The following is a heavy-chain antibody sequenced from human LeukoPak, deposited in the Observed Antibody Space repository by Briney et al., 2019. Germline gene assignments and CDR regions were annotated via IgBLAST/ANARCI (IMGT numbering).Heavy chain of an antibody. J-gene: IGHJ6*03. CDR2: IHYSGST. D-gene: IGHD2-15*01. CDR1: GGSISSSSYY. Sequence: ETLSLTCTVSGGSISSSSYYWGWIRQPPGKGLEWIGSIHYSGSTNYNPSLKSRVTISVDTSKNQFSLKLSSVTAADTAVYYCARGYCSGGSCYSYYYYNYMDVWGKGTTVTVSS. V-gene: IGHV4-39*07. CDR3: ARGYCSGGSCYSYYYYNYMDV.